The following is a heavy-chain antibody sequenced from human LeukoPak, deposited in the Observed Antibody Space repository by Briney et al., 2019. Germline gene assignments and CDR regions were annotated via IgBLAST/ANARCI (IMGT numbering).Heavy chain of an antibody. CDR3: ARGERHAFDI. J-gene: IGHJ3*02. Sequence: PGGSLRLSCAASGFAFSDFYMSWVRQAPGKGLEWVSYITGGGGTMYYADSVKGRFTISRDNAKNSVYLQMNSLRAEDTAVYYYARGERHAFDIWGQGTMVTVSS. V-gene: IGHV3-11*04. CDR2: ITGGGGTM. CDR1: GFAFSDFY.